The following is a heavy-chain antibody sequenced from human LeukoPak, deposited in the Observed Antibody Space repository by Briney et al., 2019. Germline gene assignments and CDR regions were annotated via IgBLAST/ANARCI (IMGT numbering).Heavy chain of an antibody. CDR3: ARDQIDVEWLCAY. D-gene: IGHD3-3*01. V-gene: IGHV3-21*01. CDR1: GFIFSSYS. CDR2: ISSNGNYI. J-gene: IGHJ4*02. Sequence: GGSLRLSCAASGFIFSSYSMNWVRQAPGKGLEWASSISSNGNYIYYADSVKGRFTISRDDAKNSLYLQMNSLRAEDTAVYYCARDQIDVEWLCAYWGQGTLVTVSS.